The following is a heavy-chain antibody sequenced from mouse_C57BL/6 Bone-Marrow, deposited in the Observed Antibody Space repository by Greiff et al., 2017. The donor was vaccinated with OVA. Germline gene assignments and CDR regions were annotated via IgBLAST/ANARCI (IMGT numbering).Heavy chain of an antibody. J-gene: IGHJ2*01. Sequence: QVQLQQSGAELARPGASVKLSCKASGYTFTSYGISWVKQRPGQGLEWIGEIYPRSGNTYYNEKFKGKATLTADKSSSTAYMELRSLTSEDSAVYFCAKPSYFSNSYYFDYWGQGTTLTVSS. D-gene: IGHD2-5*01. CDR3: AKPSYFSNSYYFDY. CDR1: GYTFTSYG. CDR2: IYPRSGNT. V-gene: IGHV1-81*01.